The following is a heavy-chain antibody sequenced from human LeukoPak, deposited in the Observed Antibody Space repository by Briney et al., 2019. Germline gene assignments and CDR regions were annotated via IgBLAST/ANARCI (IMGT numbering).Heavy chain of an antibody. D-gene: IGHD1-26*01. V-gene: IGHV3-30*02. CDR1: GFTFSSYG. J-gene: IGHJ6*03. Sequence: GGSLRLSCAASGFTFSSYGMHWVRQAPGKGLEWVAFLRYDGSNKYYADSVKGRFTISRDNSKNTLYLQMNSLRAEDTAVYYCARDPYSGSYSAYYYYYMDVWGKGTTVTVSS. CDR3: ARDPYSGSYSAYYYYYMDV. CDR2: LRYDGSNK.